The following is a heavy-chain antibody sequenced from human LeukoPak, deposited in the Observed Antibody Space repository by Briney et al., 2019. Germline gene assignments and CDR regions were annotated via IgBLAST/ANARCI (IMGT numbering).Heavy chain of an antibody. CDR3: ARSYGSGTMKFDY. D-gene: IGHD3-10*01. J-gene: IGHJ4*02. V-gene: IGHV4-59*08. CDR1: GGSIRSYY. Sequence: SETLSLTCTVSGGSIRSYYWSWIRQPPGKGLEWIGYIYYSGSTNYNYNPSLKSRVTISVDTSKNQLSLRLSSVTAADTAVYYCARSYGSGTMKFDYWGQGTLVTVSS. CDR2: IYYSGSTNY.